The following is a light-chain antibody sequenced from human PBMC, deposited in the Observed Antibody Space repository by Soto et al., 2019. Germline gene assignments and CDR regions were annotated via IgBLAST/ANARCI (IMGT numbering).Light chain of an antibody. CDR2: DVT. CDR1: SNHVGSYDY. Sequence: QAALTQPASVSRSPSQAITITCTQTSNHVGSYDYVSWYQQHPGKAPKLILFDVTDRPSGVSSRFSGSKSGNTASLTISGLQAEDEADYFCSCFTSSRTVYVFGTGTKVTVL. J-gene: IGLJ1*01. CDR3: SCFTSSRTVYV. V-gene: IGLV2-14*01.